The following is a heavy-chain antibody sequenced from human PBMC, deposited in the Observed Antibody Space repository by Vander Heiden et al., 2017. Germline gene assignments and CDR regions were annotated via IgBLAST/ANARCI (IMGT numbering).Heavy chain of an antibody. D-gene: IGHD4-4*01. V-gene: IGHV1-2*02. Sequence: QVQLVQSGAAVKSPAASVKVSCKASGYTFTVYYTHWVRQAPGKGLEWMAWINPNSGVTNYAQKFQGRVTMTRDTSISTAYMELTNLRSDDTAVYYCARSVSTVPVDYWGQGTLVTVSS. CDR2: INPNSGVT. CDR1: GYTFTVYY. CDR3: ARSVSTVPVDY. J-gene: IGHJ4*02.